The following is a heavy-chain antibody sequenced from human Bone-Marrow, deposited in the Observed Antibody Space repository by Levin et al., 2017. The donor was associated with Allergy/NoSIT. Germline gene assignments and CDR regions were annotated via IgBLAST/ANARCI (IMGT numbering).Heavy chain of an antibody. V-gene: IGHV3-21*01. D-gene: IGHD6-19*01. CDR2: ISTTSSYI. CDR3: ARGSGDSGSSLYFNYGMDV. J-gene: IGHJ6*02. Sequence: GGSLRLSCAASGFTFSYYNMNWVRQAPGKGLEWLSSISTTSSYIYYADSVKGRFTIARDNAKGSLYLQINSLRADDTAVYYCARGSGDSGSSLYFNYGMDVWGQGTTVTVSS. CDR1: GFTFSYYN.